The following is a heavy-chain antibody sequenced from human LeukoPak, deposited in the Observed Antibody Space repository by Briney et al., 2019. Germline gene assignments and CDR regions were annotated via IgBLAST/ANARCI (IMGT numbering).Heavy chain of an antibody. V-gene: IGHV1-2*02. J-gene: IGHJ4*02. CDR2: INPNSGGT. CDR3: ARDIKSYSSGSHY. CDR1: GYTFTGYY. Sequence: ASVKVSCKASGYTFTGYYMHWVRQAPGQGLEWMGWINPNSGGTNYAQKFQGRVTMTRDTSISTAYMELSRLRSDDTAVYYCARDIKSYSSGSHYWGQGTLVTVSS. D-gene: IGHD6-19*01.